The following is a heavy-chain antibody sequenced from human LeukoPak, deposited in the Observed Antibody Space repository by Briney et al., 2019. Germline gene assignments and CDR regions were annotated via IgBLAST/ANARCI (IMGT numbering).Heavy chain of an antibody. CDR1: RFTFSSYG. CDR2: IRYDGSNK. CDR3: AKDRSSKYYYYYYMDV. D-gene: IGHD2-2*01. Sequence: PGGSLRLSCAASRFTFSSYGMHWVRQAPGKGLEWVAFIRYDGSNKYYADSVKGRFTISRDNSKNTLYLQMNSLRAEDTAVYYCAKDRSSKYYYYYYMDVWGKGTTVTVSS. V-gene: IGHV3-30*02. J-gene: IGHJ6*03.